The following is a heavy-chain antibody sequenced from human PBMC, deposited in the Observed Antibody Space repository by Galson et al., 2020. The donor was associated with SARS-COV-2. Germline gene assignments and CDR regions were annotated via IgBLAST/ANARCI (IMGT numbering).Heavy chain of an antibody. V-gene: IGHV4-34*01. CDR3: ASVEYYYDSSGYPQRTYGMDV. Sequence: GSLRLSCAVYGGSFSGYYWSWIRQPPGKGLEWIGEINHSGSTNYNPSLKSRVTISVDTSKNQFSLKLSSVTAADTAVYYCASVEYYYDSSGYPQRTYGMDVWGQGTTVTVSS. CDR2: INHSGST. J-gene: IGHJ6*02. D-gene: IGHD3-22*01. CDR1: GGSFSGYY.